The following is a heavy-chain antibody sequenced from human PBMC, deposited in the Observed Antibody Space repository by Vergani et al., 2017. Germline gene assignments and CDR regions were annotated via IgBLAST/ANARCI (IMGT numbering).Heavy chain of an antibody. V-gene: IGHV1-69*01. CDR1: GGTFSSYA. CDR2: IIPIFGTA. Sequence: QVQLVQSGAEVKKPGSSVKVSCKASGGTFSSYAISWVRQAPGQGLEWMGGIIPIFGTANYAQKFQGRVTITADESTSTAYMELSSLRSEDTAVYYCAGEPRRGWNPHQTYYYYYMDVWGKGTTVTVSS. CDR3: AGEPRRGWNPHQTYYYYYMDV. J-gene: IGHJ6*03. D-gene: IGHD1-1*01.